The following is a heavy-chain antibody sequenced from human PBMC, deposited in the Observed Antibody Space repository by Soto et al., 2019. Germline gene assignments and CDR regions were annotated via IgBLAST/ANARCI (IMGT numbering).Heavy chain of an antibody. CDR3: AKDAIYNDGLWLMDH. V-gene: IGHV3-23*05. CDR1: GLPHSSFA. D-gene: IGHD2-21*01. J-gene: IGHJ4*02. Sequence: EVQLLESGGGLVQPGGSLRLSCTASGLPHSSFAMLWVRQAPGKGLECVSGIYGSGRGIEYADSVKGRFTISRDNFKNPVYLQVTDLRADDTGVYYCAKDAIYNDGLWLMDHWGQGTQVTVSS. CDR2: IYGSGRGI.